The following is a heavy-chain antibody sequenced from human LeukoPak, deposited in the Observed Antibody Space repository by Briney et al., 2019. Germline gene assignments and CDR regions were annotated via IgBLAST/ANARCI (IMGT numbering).Heavy chain of an antibody. Sequence: TSQTLSLTCTVSGGSISSGDYYWSWLRQPPGKGLEWIGYIYYSGSTYYNPSLKSRVTISVDTSKNQFSLKLSSVTAADTAVYYCARAQVVVITLFDYWGQGTLVTVSS. CDR2: IYYSGST. J-gene: IGHJ4*02. CDR1: GGSISSGDYY. CDR3: ARAQVVVITLFDY. V-gene: IGHV4-30-4*01. D-gene: IGHD3-22*01.